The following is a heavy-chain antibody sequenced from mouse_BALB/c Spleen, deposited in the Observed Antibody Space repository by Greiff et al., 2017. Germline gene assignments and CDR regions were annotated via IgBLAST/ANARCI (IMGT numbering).Heavy chain of an antibody. V-gene: IGHV14-3*02. CDR2: IDPANGNT. CDR1: GFNIKDTY. D-gene: IGHD1-1*01. CDR3: AFYGSRDY. Sequence: EVKLQESGAELVKPGASVKLSCTASGFNIKDTYMHWVKQRPEQGLEWIGRIDPANGNTKYDPKFQGKATITADTSSNTAYLQLSSLTSEDTAVYYCAFYGSRDYWGQGTTLTVSS. J-gene: IGHJ2*01.